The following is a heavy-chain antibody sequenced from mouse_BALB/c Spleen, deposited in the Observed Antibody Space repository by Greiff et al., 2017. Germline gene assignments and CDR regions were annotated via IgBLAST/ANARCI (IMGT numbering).Heavy chain of an antibody. Sequence: DVQLVESGGGLVQPGGSRKLSCAASGFTFSSFGMHWVRQAPEKGLEWVAYISSGSSTIYYADTVKGRFTISRDNPKNTLFLQMTSLRSEDTAMYYCARGYYRYDGFAYWGQGTLVTVSA. D-gene: IGHD2-14*01. CDR2: ISSGSSTI. CDR1: GFTFSSFG. J-gene: IGHJ3*01. V-gene: IGHV5-17*02. CDR3: ARGYYRYDGFAY.